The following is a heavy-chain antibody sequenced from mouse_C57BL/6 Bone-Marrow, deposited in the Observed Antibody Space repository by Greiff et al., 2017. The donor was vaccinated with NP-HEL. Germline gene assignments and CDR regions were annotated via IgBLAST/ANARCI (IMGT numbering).Heavy chain of an antibody. Sequence: QVQLQQPGAELVKPGASVKMSCKASGYTFTSYWITWVKQRPGQGLEWIGDIYPGSGSTNYNEKFKSKATLTVDTSSSTAYMQLSSLTSEDSAVYYCARSCYYYGSHFDYWGQGTTLTVSS. D-gene: IGHD1-1*01. CDR1: GYTFTSYW. V-gene: IGHV1-55*01. CDR3: ARSCYYYGSHFDY. CDR2: IYPGSGST. J-gene: IGHJ2*01.